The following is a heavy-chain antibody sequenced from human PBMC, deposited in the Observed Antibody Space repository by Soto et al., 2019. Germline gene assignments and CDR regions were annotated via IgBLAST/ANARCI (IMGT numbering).Heavy chain of an antibody. V-gene: IGHV4-39*01. CDR3: ARHDLSYDYYHSRDYYFAY. Sequence: PSETLSLTCTISGASISSKTYYWAWIRQPPGKRLEWIGSVYYSGSHYYNPSLESRLTMSVETSKNEFSLKLSSVTAADTAVYYCARHDLSYDYYHSRDYYFAYWGQAALVTVSS. CDR2: VYYSGSH. CDR1: GASISSKTYY. D-gene: IGHD3-22*01. J-gene: IGHJ4*02.